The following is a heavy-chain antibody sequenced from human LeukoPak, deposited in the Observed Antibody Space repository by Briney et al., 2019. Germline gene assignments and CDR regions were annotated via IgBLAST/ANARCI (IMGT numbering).Heavy chain of an antibody. CDR1: GFTFSSYE. Sequence: GGSLRLSCAASGFTFSSYEMNWVRQAPGKGLEWVSYISSSGSTIYYADSVKGRFTISRDNAKNSLYLQMNSLRAEDTAVYYCARWRPILTGYYPWGQGTLVTVSS. V-gene: IGHV3-48*03. CDR3: ARWRPILTGYYP. CDR2: ISSSGSTI. J-gene: IGHJ5*02. D-gene: IGHD3-9*01.